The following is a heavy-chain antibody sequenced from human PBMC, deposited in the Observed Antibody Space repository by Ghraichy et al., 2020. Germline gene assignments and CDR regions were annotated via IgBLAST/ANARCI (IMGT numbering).Heavy chain of an antibody. D-gene: IGHD2-8*02. V-gene: IGHV1-18*01. CDR2: ISAYNGNT. Sequence: ASVKVSCKASGYTFTSYGISWVRQAPGQGLEWMGWISAYNGNTNYAQKLQGRVTMTTDTSTSTAYMELRSLRSDDTAVYYCARDPGYCTGGVCYKDYYYYYMDVWGKGTTVTVSS. J-gene: IGHJ6*03. CDR1: GYTFTSYG. CDR3: ARDPGYCTGGVCYKDYYYYYMDV.